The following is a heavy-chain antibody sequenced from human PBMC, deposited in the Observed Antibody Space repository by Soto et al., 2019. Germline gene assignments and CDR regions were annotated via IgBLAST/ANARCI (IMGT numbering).Heavy chain of an antibody. Sequence: PSETLSLICAVSGGSISSSNWWSWVRQPPGKGLEWIGEIYHSGSTNYNPSLKSRVTISVDKSKNQFSLKLSSVTAADTAVYYCARDSMVRGVGLDYWGQGTLVTVSS. CDR1: GGSISSSNW. CDR3: ARDSMVRGVGLDY. CDR2: IYHSGST. V-gene: IGHV4-4*02. J-gene: IGHJ4*02. D-gene: IGHD3-10*01.